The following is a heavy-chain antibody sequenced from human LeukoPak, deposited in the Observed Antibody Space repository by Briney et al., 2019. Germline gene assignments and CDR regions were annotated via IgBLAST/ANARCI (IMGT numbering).Heavy chain of an antibody. J-gene: IGHJ4*02. CDR3: ASPPGRPNGD. V-gene: IGHV3-30*04. CDR1: GFSFSNYP. Sequence: GGSLRLSCAAPGFSFSNYPMQWVRQAPGKGLEWVATISYDGSSRYSAASVKGRFTISRDNSKNTLSLQMNSLRVEDTAMYYCASPPGRPNGDWGQGTLVTVSS. D-gene: IGHD7-27*01. CDR2: ISYDGSSR.